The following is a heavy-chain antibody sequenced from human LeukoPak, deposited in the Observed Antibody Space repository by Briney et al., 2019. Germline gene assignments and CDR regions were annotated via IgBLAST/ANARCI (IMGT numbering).Heavy chain of an antibody. CDR3: ARHLRVDTSGWYFAFDI. D-gene: IGHD6-19*01. Sequence: GGSLRLSCAASGFSVGSYYMSWVRQAPGKGLEWVSVFYGGESTYYADSLKGRFIISRDSSKDTLYLQMNSLRAGDTAVYYCARHLRVDTSGWYFAFDIWGQGTVVIVSS. J-gene: IGHJ3*02. CDR2: FYGGEST. CDR1: GFSVGSYY. V-gene: IGHV3-66*04.